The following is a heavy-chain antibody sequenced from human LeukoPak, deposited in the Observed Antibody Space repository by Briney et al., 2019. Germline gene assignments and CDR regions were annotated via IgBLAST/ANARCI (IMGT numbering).Heavy chain of an antibody. Sequence: SETLSLTCAVYGGSFSGYYWSWIRQPPGKGLEWIGEINHSGSTNYNPSLKSRVTTSVDTSKNQFSLKLSSVTAADTAVYYCASAEVIDYSNYRSFDYWGQGTLVTVSS. CDR3: ASAEVIDYSNYRSFDY. D-gene: IGHD4-11*01. CDR2: INHSGST. CDR1: GGSFSGYY. J-gene: IGHJ4*02. V-gene: IGHV4-34*01.